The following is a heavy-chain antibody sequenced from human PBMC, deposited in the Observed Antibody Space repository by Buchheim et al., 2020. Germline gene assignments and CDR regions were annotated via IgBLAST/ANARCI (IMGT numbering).Heavy chain of an antibody. CDR1: GGSVSSESYY. CDR2: IHYSGST. Sequence: QVQLQESGPGLVKPSETLSLTCTVSGGSVSSESYYWSWIRQPPGKGLEWIGYIHYSGSTNHNHSLKSRVTIPVDTSKNQFSLKLSSVTAADTAVYYCARQPSSGSFYYYGMDVWGQGTT. J-gene: IGHJ6*02. V-gene: IGHV4-61*01. CDR3: ARQPSSGSFYYYGMDV. D-gene: IGHD3-22*01.